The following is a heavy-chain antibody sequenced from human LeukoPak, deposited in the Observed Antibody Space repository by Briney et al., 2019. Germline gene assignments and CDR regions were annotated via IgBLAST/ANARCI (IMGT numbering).Heavy chain of an antibody. D-gene: IGHD1-7*01. J-gene: IGHJ4*02. Sequence: PSETLSLTCTVSGGSISSRTYYWGWIRQPPGKGLEWIGSTYYTGGTYYNPSLKSRFTTSLDTSRNQFSLKLSSVTAADTAIYYCTGELAGTTVHYWGQGILVTVSS. CDR3: TGELAGTTVHY. V-gene: IGHV4-39*07. CDR2: TYYTGGT. CDR1: GGSISSRTYY.